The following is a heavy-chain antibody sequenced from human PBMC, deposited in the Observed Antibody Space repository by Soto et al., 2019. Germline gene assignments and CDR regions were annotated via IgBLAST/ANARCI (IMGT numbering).Heavy chain of an antibody. J-gene: IGHJ5*02. CDR3: ARNPPGDGYIYGYGWFDP. CDR2: IYYSGST. V-gene: IGHV4-30-4*01. Sequence: SETLSLTCTVSGVSISSGDYYWSWIRQPPGKGLEWIGYIYYSGSTYYNPSLKSRLTISVDTSKNQFSLKLSSLTAADTAVYYCARNPPGDGYIYGYGWFDPWGQGTLVTVPS. D-gene: IGHD5-18*01. CDR1: GVSISSGDYY.